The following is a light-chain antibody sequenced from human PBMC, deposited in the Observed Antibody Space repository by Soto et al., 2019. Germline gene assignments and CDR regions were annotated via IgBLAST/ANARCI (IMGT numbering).Light chain of an antibody. V-gene: IGKV3-20*01. Sequence: EIVLTQSPGTLSLSPGESGTLSCRASQSLGTNFLAWFQQKPGQAPRLLIYGASTRATGIPDRFSGSGSGTEFSLTITRLEPEDSSVYYCQHYGVSPRTFGQGTKVQIK. CDR3: QHYGVSPRT. J-gene: IGKJ1*01. CDR1: QSLGTNF. CDR2: GAS.